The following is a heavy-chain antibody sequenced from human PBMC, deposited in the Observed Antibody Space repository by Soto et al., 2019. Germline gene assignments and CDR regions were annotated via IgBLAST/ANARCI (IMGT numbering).Heavy chain of an antibody. CDR3: ARGDSTDCSNGVCSFFYNHDMDV. CDR2: INPKSGGT. D-gene: IGHD2-8*01. V-gene: IGHV1-2*04. CDR1: GYSFTDYH. Sequence: ASVKVSCKASGYSFTDYHIHWVRQAPGQGLEWLGRINPKSGGTSTAQKFQGWVTMTTDTSISTASMALTRLTSGDTAIYYCARGDSTDCSNGVCSFFYNHDMDVWGQGTTVTVSS. J-gene: IGHJ6*02.